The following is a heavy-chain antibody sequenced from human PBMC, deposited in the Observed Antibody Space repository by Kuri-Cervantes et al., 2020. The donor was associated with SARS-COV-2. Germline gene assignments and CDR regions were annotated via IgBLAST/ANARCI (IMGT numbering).Heavy chain of an antibody. CDR2: IRYDGSNK. CDR1: GFTFSSYG. Sequence: GESLKISCAASGFTFSSYGMHWVRQAPGKGLEWVAFIRYDGSNKYYADSVKGRFTISRDNSKNTLYLQMNSLRAEDTAVYYCAKDPYDYQLLSYYFDYWGQGTLVTVSS. D-gene: IGHD2-2*01. CDR3: AKDPYDYQLLSYYFDY. J-gene: IGHJ4*02. V-gene: IGHV3-30*02.